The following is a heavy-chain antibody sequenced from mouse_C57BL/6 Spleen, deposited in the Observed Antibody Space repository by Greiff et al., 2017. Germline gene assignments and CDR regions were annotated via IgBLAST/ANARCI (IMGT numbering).Heavy chain of an antibody. CDR1: GYTFTSYW. Sequence: QVQLQQPGAELVKPGASVKLSCKASGYTFTSYWMHWVKQRPGQGLEWIGMIHPNSGSTNYNEKFKSKATLTVDKSSSTAYMQRSSLTSEDSAVYYCARRIYYGYDGDYLDDGGQGTTLTVSS. J-gene: IGHJ2*01. D-gene: IGHD2-2*01. CDR3: ARRIYYGYDGDYLDD. V-gene: IGHV1-64*01. CDR2: IHPNSGST.